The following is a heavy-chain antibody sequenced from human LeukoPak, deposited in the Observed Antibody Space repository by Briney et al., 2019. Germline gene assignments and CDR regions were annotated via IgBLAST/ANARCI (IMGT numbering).Heavy chain of an antibody. CDR2: IIPIFGTA. CDR3: ARAVRSNDFWSGSMGYYYYMDV. CDR1: GGTFSSYA. D-gene: IGHD3-3*01. Sequence: GASVKVSCKASGGTFSSYAISWVRQAPGQGLEWMGRIIPIFGTANYAQKFQGRVTITTDESTSTAYMELSSLRSEDTAVYYCARAVRSNDFWSGSMGYYYYMDVWGKGTTVTVS. V-gene: IGHV1-69*05. J-gene: IGHJ6*03.